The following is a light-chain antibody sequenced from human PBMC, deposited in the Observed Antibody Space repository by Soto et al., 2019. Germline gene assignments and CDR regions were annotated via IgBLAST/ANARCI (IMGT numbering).Light chain of an antibody. V-gene: IGLV1-44*01. CDR3: AAWDDSLNGVV. Sequence: QAVVTQPPSASGTPGQRVTISCSGSSSSLGSNTVNWYQQLPGTAPKLLIYSSNQRPSGVPDRVSGSKSGTSASLAISGLQAEDEADYYCAAWDDSLNGVVFGGGTKVTVL. J-gene: IGLJ2*01. CDR2: SSN. CDR1: SSSLGSNT.